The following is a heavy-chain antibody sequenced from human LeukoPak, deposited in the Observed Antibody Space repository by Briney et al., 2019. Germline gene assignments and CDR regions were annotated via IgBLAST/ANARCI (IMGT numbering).Heavy chain of an antibody. CDR3: ARAPYDFWSQVDGWFDP. J-gene: IGHJ5*02. CDR2: INPNSGGT. CDR1: GYTFTGYY. Sequence: ASVKVSCKASGYTFTGYYMHWVRQAPGQGLEWMGWINPNSGGTNYAQKLQGRVTMTTDTSTSTAYMELRSLRSDDTAVYYCARAPYDFWSQVDGWFDPWGQGTLVTVSS. D-gene: IGHD3-3*01. V-gene: IGHV1-2*02.